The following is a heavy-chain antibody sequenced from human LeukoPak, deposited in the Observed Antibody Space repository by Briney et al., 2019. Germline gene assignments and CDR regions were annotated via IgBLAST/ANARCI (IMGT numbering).Heavy chain of an antibody. CDR2: IIPILSIA. Sequence: ASVKVSCKASGGTVSSYAISWVRQAPGQGLEGMGRIIPILSIANYAQKFQARVTITAEKSTRTAYMELSRLRSEDTAVYYCAREYCAQGGYWGQGTLVIVSS. J-gene: IGHJ4*02. CDR1: GGTVSSYA. D-gene: IGHD2-8*02. V-gene: IGHV1-69*04. CDR3: AREYCAQGGY.